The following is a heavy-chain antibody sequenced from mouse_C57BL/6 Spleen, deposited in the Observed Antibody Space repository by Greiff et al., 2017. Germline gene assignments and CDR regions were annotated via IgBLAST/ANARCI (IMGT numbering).Heavy chain of an antibody. V-gene: IGHV1-50*01. CDR3: ARWVITTVASYAMDY. D-gene: IGHD1-1*01. CDR1: GYTFTSYW. Sequence: QVQLQQPGAELVKPGASVKLSCKASGYTFTSYWMQWVKQRPGQGLEWIGEIDPSDSYPNSNQKFKGKATLTVDTSSSTAYMQLSSLTSEDSAVYYCARWVITTVASYAMDYWGQGTSVTVSS. CDR2: IDPSDSYP. J-gene: IGHJ4*01.